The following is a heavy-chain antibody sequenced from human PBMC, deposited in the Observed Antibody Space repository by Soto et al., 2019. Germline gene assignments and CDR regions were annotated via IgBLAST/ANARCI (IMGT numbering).Heavy chain of an antibody. V-gene: IGHV3-48*01. J-gene: IGHJ5*02. CDR2: ISSSSSTI. CDR1: GFTFSSYS. D-gene: IGHD2-15*01. Sequence: GGSLRLSCAASGFTFSSYSMNWVRQAPGKGLEWVSYISSSSSTIYYADSVKGRFTISRDNAKNSLYLQMNSLRAEDTAVYYCARVFLGCSGGSYYPNWFDPWGQGTLVTVSS. CDR3: ARVFLGCSGGSYYPNWFDP.